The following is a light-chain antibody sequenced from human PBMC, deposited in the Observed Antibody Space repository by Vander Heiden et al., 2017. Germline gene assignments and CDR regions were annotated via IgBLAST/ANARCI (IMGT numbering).Light chain of an antibody. J-gene: IGKJ2*01. CDR2: LGS. V-gene: IGKV2-28*01. CDR1: QSLLHSNGYNY. CDR3: MQALQTPYT. Sequence: DIVMTQSPLPLPVTPGKPASISCRSSQSLLHSNGYNYLDWYLQKPGQSPQLLIYLGSNRASGVPDRFSGSGSGTDFTLKISRVEAEDVGVYYCMQALQTPYTFGQGTKLEIK.